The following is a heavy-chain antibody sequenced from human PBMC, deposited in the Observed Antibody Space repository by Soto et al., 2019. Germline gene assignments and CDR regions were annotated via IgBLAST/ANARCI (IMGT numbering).Heavy chain of an antibody. D-gene: IGHD4-17*01. Sequence: PSETLSLTCAVSGDSISSSFWWSFVRQPPGKGLEWIGEIYHTESTVYNPSLKSRVTISVDKSKNQFSLNLDSVTAADTAVYYCARYDFGTFDYWGRGILVTVSS. CDR1: GDSISSSFW. J-gene: IGHJ4*02. V-gene: IGHV4-4*02. CDR2: IYHTEST. CDR3: ARYDFGTFDY.